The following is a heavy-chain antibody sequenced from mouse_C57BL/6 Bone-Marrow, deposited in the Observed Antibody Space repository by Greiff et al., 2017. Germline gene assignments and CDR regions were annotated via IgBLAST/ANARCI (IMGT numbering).Heavy chain of an antibody. CDR3: ARGPIYYYGSSYSRDYFDY. Sequence: QVQLQQSGAELMKPGASVKLSCKATGYTFTGYWIEWVKQRPGHGLEWIGEILPGSGSTNYNEKFKGKATFTADPSSNTAYMQLSSLTTEDSAIYYCARGPIYYYGSSYSRDYFDYWGQGTTLTVSS. J-gene: IGHJ2*01. CDR2: ILPGSGST. CDR1: GYTFTGYW. D-gene: IGHD1-1*01. V-gene: IGHV1-9*01.